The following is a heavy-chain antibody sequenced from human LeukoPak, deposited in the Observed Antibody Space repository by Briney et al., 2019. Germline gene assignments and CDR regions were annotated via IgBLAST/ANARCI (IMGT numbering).Heavy chain of an antibody. CDR2: INPSGGST. D-gene: IGHD6-6*01. V-gene: IGHV1-46*01. J-gene: IGHJ4*02. CDR1: GYTFTSYY. Sequence: ASVKVSCKASGYTFTSYYMHWVRQAPGQGLEWMGIINPSGGSTSYAQKFQGRVTMTEDTSTDTAYMELSSLRSEDTAVYYCARGRNRPIAARTVYYFDYWGQGTLVTVSS. CDR3: ARGRNRPIAARTVYYFDY.